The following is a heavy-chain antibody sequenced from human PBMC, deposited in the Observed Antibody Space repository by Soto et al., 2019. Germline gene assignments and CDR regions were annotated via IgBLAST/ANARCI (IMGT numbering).Heavy chain of an antibody. CDR2: ISGSSGTI. J-gene: IGHJ4*02. CDR3: ARILNRSSDY. CDR1: GFTFSGYG. D-gene: IGHD6-6*01. V-gene: IGHV3-48*01. Sequence: GGSLRLSCAASGFTFSGYGMNWVRQAPGKGLEWLSYISGSSGTIYYADSVKGRFTISRDNAKNSLYLQMNSLRAADTAVYYCARILNRSSDYWGQGTLVTVSS.